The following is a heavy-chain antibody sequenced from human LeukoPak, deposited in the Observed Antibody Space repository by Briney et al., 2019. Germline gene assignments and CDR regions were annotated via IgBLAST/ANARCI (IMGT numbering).Heavy chain of an antibody. CDR2: MTGPAGTT. Sequence: GGSLRLSCAASGFNFNNFAMSWVRQAPGKGPEWLSAMTGPAGTTYYAESVKGRFTISRDYSKSIVYLQMTSLRVEDTAIYYCAKGAEIDHWGQGTLVTVSS. V-gene: IGHV3-23*01. J-gene: IGHJ4*02. CDR1: GFNFNNFA. CDR3: AKGAEIDH.